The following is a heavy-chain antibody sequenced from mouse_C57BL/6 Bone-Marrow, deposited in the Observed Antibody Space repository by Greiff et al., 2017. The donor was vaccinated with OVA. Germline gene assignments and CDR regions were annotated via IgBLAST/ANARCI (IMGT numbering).Heavy chain of an antibody. Sequence: EVQRVESGGGLVKPGGSLKLSCAASGFTFSDYGMHWVRQAPEKGLEWVAYISSGSSTIYYADTVKGRFTISRDNAKNTLFLQMTSLRSEDTAMYYCARSDYYGSTCYAMDYWGQGTSVTVSS. J-gene: IGHJ4*01. CDR2: ISSGSSTI. D-gene: IGHD1-1*01. CDR3: ARSDYYGSTCYAMDY. CDR1: GFTFSDYG. V-gene: IGHV5-17*01.